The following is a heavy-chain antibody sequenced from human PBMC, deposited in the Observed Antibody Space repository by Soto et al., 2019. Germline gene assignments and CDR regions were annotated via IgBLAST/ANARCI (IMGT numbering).Heavy chain of an antibody. CDR1: GGSFSGYY. V-gene: IGHV4-34*01. J-gene: IGHJ5*02. CDR2: INHSGST. Sequence: SETLSLTCAVYGGSFSGYYWSWIRQPPGKGLEWIGEINHSGSTNYNPSLKSRVTISVDTSKNQFSLKLSSVTAADTAVYYCARGGPTVTTRWFDPWGQGTLVTVSS. CDR3: ARGGPTVTTRWFDP. D-gene: IGHD4-4*01.